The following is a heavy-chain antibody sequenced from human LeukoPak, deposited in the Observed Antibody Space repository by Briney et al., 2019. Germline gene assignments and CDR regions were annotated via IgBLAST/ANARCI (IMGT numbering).Heavy chain of an antibody. Sequence: GGSLRLSCAASGFTFINYGMQWVRQAPGKGLEWVAFIRDDGTKKYYADSVKGRITISRDNTKNTLYLQMNSLRAEDTAVYYCAKGDYVPDVWGKGTTVTVSS. CDR3: AKGDYVPDV. V-gene: IGHV3-30*02. D-gene: IGHD4-17*01. CDR2: IRDDGTKK. J-gene: IGHJ6*04. CDR1: GFTFINYG.